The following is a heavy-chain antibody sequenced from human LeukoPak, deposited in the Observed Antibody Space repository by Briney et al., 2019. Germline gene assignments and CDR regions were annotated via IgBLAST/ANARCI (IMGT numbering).Heavy chain of an antibody. CDR2: INPNSGGT. D-gene: IGHD1-26*01. J-gene: IGHJ4*02. Sequence: GASVKVSCKASGYTFIDYYMHWVRQAPGQGLEWMGWINPNSGGTNYAQKFQGRVTMTTDTSINTAYMELSRLRSDDTALYYCARDFQNNNWYGGPGYYFDFWGQGTLVPVSS. V-gene: IGHV1-2*02. CDR3: ARDFQNNNWYGGPGYYFDF. CDR1: GYTFIDYY.